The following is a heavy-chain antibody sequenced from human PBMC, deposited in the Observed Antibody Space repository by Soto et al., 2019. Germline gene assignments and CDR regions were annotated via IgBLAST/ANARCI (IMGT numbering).Heavy chain of an antibody. D-gene: IGHD3-9*01. V-gene: IGHV3-23*01. CDR3: SEDGLYYDILAGYILNWFDT. CDR1: GFTFSSYA. CDR2: ISGSGGST. J-gene: IGHJ5*02. Sequence: EVQLLESGGGLVQPGGSLRLSCAASGFTFSSYAMSWVRQAPGKGLEWVSAISGSGGSTYYADSVKGRFTISRDNSKNTLYLQMISLRAEDPAVYYCSEDGLYYDILAGYILNWFDTCGQGTLVTVCS.